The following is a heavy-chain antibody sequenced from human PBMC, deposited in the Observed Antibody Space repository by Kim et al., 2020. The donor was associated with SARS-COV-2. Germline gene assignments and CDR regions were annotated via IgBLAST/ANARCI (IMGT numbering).Heavy chain of an antibody. Sequence: SERSYVDSVKCRFPISRDNAKSSVYLQMSSLRGEDTAVYYCARGGGQYYSIWSQGTLVTVSS. D-gene: IGHD3-10*01. J-gene: IGHJ4*02. V-gene: IGHV3-7*01. CDR2: SER. CDR3: ARGGGQYYSI.